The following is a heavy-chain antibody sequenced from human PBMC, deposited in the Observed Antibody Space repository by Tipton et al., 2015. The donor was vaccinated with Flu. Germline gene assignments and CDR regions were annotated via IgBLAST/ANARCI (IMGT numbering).Heavy chain of an antibody. Sequence: TLSLTCAVSGYSISSGSYWGWIRQPPGKGLEWIGRIYHSGRTYYTPSLKSRVTISVDTSKNQFSLKLSSVTAADTAVYYCAGHGYYDILTGYYSWFDPRGQGTLVTVSS. CDR2: IYHSGRT. CDR1: GYSISSGSY. J-gene: IGHJ5*02. D-gene: IGHD3-9*01. V-gene: IGHV4-38-2*01. CDR3: AGHGYYDILTGYYSWFDP.